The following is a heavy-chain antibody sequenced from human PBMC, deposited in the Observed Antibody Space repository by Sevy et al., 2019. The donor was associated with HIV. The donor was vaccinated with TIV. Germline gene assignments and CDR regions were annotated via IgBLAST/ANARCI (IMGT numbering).Heavy chain of an antibody. CDR1: GFTFSSFA. J-gene: IGHJ5*02. V-gene: IGHV3-7*01. Sequence: GESLKISCAASGFTFSSFAMSWVRQAPGKGLEWVANINQHGNEMYYVDSVKGRFTISRDNAKNSLYLHMNSLRAGDTAVYYCARDRGSDFWSGYYTRFDPWGQGTLVTVSS. CDR2: INQHGNEM. CDR3: ARDRGSDFWSGYYTRFDP. D-gene: IGHD3-3*01.